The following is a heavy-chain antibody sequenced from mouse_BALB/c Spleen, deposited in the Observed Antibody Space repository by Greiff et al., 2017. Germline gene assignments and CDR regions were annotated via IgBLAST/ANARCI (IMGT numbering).Heavy chain of an antibody. CDR2: ISSGGSYT. D-gene: IGHD1-1*02. V-gene: IGHV5-6*02. J-gene: IGHJ4*01. Sequence: DVKLVESGGDLVKPGGSLKLSCAASGFTFSSYGMSWVRQTPDKRLEWVATISSGGSYTYYPDSVKGRFTISRDNAKNTLYLQMSSLKSEDTAMYYCARQGGKDAMDYWGQGTSVTVSS. CDR1: GFTFSSYG. CDR3: ARQGGKDAMDY.